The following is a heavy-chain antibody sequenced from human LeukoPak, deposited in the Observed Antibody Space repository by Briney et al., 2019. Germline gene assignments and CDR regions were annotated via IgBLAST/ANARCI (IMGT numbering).Heavy chain of an antibody. CDR2: IYYSGST. CDR3: ARSKRSYFDY. J-gene: IGHJ4*02. D-gene: IGHD4-11*01. Sequence: PSQTLSLTCTVSGGSISSGGYYWSWIRQPPGKGLEWIGYIYYSGSTNYNPSLKSRVTISVDTSKNQFSLKLSSVTAADTAVYYCARSKRSYFDYWGQGTLVTVSS. CDR1: GGSISSGGYY. V-gene: IGHV4-61*08.